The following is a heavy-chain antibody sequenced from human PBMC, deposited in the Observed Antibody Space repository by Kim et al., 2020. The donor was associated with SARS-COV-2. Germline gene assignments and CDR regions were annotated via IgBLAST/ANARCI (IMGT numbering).Heavy chain of an antibody. J-gene: IGHJ4*02. D-gene: IGHD3-10*01. Sequence: SETLSLTCAVYGGSFSGYYWSWIRQPPGKGLEWIGEINHSGSTNYNPSLKSRVTISVDTSKNQFSLKLSSVTAADTAVYYCARGFTMVRGVYDPFDYWGQGTLVTVSS. V-gene: IGHV4-34*01. CDR3: ARGFTMVRGVYDPFDY. CDR2: INHSGST. CDR1: GGSFSGYY.